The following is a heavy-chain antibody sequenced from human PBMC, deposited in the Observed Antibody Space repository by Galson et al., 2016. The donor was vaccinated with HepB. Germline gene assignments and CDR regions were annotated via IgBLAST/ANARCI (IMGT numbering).Heavy chain of an antibody. V-gene: IGHV1-18*01. CDR3: ARDVQFRFDY. J-gene: IGHJ4*02. CDR1: GGTFSSYA. CDR2: ISANSGNT. Sequence: SVKVSCKASGGTFSSYAISWVRQAPRQGLEWLGWISANSGNTIYEQKFQDRVTVTSDTSASTVYMDLRSLRSDDTAVYYCARDVQFRFDYWGQGTLVTVSS. D-gene: IGHD4-11*01.